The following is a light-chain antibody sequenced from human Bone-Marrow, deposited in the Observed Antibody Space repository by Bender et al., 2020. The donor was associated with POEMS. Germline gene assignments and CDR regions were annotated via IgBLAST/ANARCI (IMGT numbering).Light chain of an antibody. J-gene: IGLJ3*02. CDR3: CSYASGTTSWV. CDR1: SSDVGGYNY. Sequence: QSALTQPPSVSGSPGQSVTISCTGTSSDVGGYNYVSWYQQHPDKAPKLMIFEVTQRPSGVSNRFSGSKSGNTASLTISGLQAEDEADYYCCSYASGTTSWVFGGGTKLTVL. V-gene: IGLV2-23*02. CDR2: EVT.